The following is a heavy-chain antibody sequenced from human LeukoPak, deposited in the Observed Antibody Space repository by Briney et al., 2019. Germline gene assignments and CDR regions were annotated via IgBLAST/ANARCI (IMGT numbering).Heavy chain of an antibody. V-gene: IGHV4-34*01. CDR2: INHSGST. CDR1: GGSFSGYY. J-gene: IGHJ4*02. Sequence: SETLSLTCAVYGGSFSGYYWSWIRQPPGKGLERIGAINHSGSTNYNPSLKSRVTISVDTSKNQFSLKLSSVTAADTAVYYCARDHITMVRGGTGFDYWGQGTLVTVSS. D-gene: IGHD3-10*01. CDR3: ARDHITMVRGGTGFDY.